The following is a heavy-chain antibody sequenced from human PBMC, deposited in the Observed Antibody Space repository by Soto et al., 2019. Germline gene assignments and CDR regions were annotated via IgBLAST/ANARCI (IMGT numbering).Heavy chain of an antibody. D-gene: IGHD1-26*01. J-gene: IGHJ4*02. CDR3: AKVPGAKWYFDY. CDR2: ISYDGSNK. Sequence: GGSLRLSCAASGFTFSSYGMHWVRQAPGKGLEWVAVISYDGSNKYYADSVKGRFTISRDNSKNTLYLQMNSLRAEDTAVYYCAKVPGAKWYFDYWGQGTLVTVSS. V-gene: IGHV3-30*18. CDR1: GFTFSSYG.